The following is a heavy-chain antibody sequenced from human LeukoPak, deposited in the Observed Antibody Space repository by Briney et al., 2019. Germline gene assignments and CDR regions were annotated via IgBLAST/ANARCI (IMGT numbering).Heavy chain of an antibody. CDR1: GGSISSYY. Sequence: SETLSLTCTVSGGSISSYYWSWLRQPPGKGLEWLGYIYYSGSTNYNPSLKSRVTISGETSKNQFSLKLSSVTAADTAVYYCARDSDGLAAAGMGFDYWGQGTLVTVSS. CDR2: IYYSGST. J-gene: IGHJ4*02. D-gene: IGHD6-13*01. V-gene: IGHV4-59*01. CDR3: ARDSDGLAAAGMGFDY.